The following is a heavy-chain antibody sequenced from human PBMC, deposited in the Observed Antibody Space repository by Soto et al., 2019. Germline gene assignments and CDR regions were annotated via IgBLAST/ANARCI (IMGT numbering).Heavy chain of an antibody. CDR3: ASNGDYENWFDP. D-gene: IGHD4-17*01. CDR2: IIPILGIA. V-gene: IGHV1-69*02. J-gene: IGHJ5*02. Sequence: ASVKVSCKASGGTFSSYTISWVRQAPGQGLEWMGRIIPILGIANYAQKFQGRVTITADKSTSTAYMELSSLRSEDTAVYYCASNGDYENWFDPWGQGTLVTVSS. CDR1: GGTFSSYT.